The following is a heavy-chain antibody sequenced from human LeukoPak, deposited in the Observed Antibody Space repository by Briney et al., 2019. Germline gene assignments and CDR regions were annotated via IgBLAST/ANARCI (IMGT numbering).Heavy chain of an antibody. Sequence: PGGSLRLSCVATGFTFSSYGMHWVRQAPGKGLEWVAVISYDGSNKYYADSVKGRFTISRDNSKNTLYLQMNSLRTEDTAIYYCAKEDVVVITIRYFQHWGQGTLVTVSS. D-gene: IGHD3-22*01. CDR2: ISYDGSNK. V-gene: IGHV3-30*18. CDR3: AKEDVVVITIRYFQH. J-gene: IGHJ1*01. CDR1: GFTFSSYG.